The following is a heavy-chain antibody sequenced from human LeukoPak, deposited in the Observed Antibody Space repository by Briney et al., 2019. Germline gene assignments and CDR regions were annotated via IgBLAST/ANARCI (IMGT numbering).Heavy chain of an antibody. CDR1: GYTFTGYY. CDR3: ARLTASRTSSGG. Sequence: GASVKVSCKASGYTFTGYYMHWVRQAPGQGLEWMGRINPNSGGTNYAQKFQGRVTMTRDTSISTAYMELSRLRSDDTAVYYCARLTASRTSSGGWGQGTLVTVSS. D-gene: IGHD2-2*01. J-gene: IGHJ4*02. CDR2: INPNSGGT. V-gene: IGHV1-2*06.